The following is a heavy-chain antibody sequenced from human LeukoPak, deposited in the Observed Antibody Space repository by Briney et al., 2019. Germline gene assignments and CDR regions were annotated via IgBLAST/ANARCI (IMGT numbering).Heavy chain of an antibody. Sequence: SGGSLRLSCAASGFTFSNYWMHWVRQAPGKWLVWVSRIKSDGSITSYADSVKGRFTISRDNAKNTLYLQMNSLRAEDTAMYYCARDPFYGDADLDSWGQGTLVTVSS. CDR1: GFTFSNYW. J-gene: IGHJ4*02. CDR3: ARDPFYGDADLDS. D-gene: IGHD4-17*01. V-gene: IGHV3-74*01. CDR2: IKSDGSIT.